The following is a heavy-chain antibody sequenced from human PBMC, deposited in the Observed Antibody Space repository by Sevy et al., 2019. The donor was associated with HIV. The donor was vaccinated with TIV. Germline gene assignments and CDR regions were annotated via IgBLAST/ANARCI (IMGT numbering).Heavy chain of an antibody. D-gene: IGHD3-10*01. J-gene: IGHJ4*02. CDR3: AKALWFAELYGYFDY. CDR2: ISGSGGST. CDR1: GFTFSSYA. V-gene: IGHV3-23*01. Sequence: GGSLRLSCAASGFTFSSYAMSWVRQAPGKGLEWVSAISGSGGSTYYADSVKGRFTISRDNSKNTLYLQMNSLRAEDTAVYYSAKALWFAELYGYFDYWGQGTLVTVSS.